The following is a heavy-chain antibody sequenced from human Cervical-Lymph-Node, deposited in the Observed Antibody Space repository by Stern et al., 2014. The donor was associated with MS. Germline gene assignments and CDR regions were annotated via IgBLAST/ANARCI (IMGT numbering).Heavy chain of an antibody. V-gene: IGHV3-23*04. Sequence: EVQLVESGGGLVQPGGSLRLPCAASGLTFSNYGMNWVRQAPGKGLEWVSGISGSGGSTIYPHSVTGRFTILSDNSHKPPNLPMNSLRAEDTAVYYCAILTCSNGVGPPDHWGQGTLVTVSS. D-gene: IGHD2-8*01. CDR3: AILTCSNGVGPPDH. CDR1: GLTFSNYG. J-gene: IGHJ4*02. CDR2: ISGSGGST.